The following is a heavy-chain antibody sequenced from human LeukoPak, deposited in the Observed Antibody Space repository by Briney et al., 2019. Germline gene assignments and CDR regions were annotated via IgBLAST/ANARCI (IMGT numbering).Heavy chain of an antibody. CDR2: ISGSGGST. CDR1: GFTFSSYD. V-gene: IGHV3-23*01. CDR3: AKTRRPGGNYYFDY. J-gene: IGHJ4*02. Sequence: GGSLRLSCAASGFTFSSYDMSWVRQAPGKGLEWVSIISGSGGSTYYADSVEGRFTVSRDKSQNTIYLLMNSLRAADTAVYHCAKTRRPGGNYYFDYWGQGTLVTVSS. D-gene: IGHD1-7*01.